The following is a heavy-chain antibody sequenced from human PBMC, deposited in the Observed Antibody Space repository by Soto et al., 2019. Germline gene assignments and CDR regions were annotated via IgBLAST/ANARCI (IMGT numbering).Heavy chain of an antibody. CDR2: IYYSGST. V-gene: IGHV4-31*03. CDR3: ARAYYYDSSPLDP. Sequence: QVQLQESGPGLVKPSQTLSLTCTVSGGSISSGGYYWSWIRQHPGKGLEWIGYIYYSGSTYYNPYLKRRVTIPVDTSQNPFSLKLSSVTAADTAVYYCARAYYYDSSPLDPWGQGTLVTVSS. D-gene: IGHD3-22*01. CDR1: GGSISSGGYY. J-gene: IGHJ5*02.